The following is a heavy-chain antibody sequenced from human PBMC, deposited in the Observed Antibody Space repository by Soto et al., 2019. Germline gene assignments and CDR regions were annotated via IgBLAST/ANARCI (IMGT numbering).Heavy chain of an antibody. J-gene: IGHJ1*01. V-gene: IGHV3-30*18. CDR2: VSFDGTNK. CDR3: ANGDSSGFEYFQS. CDR1: GFTFSSHG. D-gene: IGHD3-22*01. Sequence: QVQLVESGGGVVQPGMTLRLSCTASGFTFSSHGMHWVRQAPGKGPEWVAVVSFDGTNKNYADSVRGRFTISRDNSKNTLYLQMSSLRAEDTAVYYCANGDSSGFEYFQSWGQGTLVTVSS.